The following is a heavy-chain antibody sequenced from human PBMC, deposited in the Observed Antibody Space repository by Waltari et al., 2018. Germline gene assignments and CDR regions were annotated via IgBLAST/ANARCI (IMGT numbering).Heavy chain of an antibody. V-gene: IGHV1-2*02. J-gene: IGHJ4*02. D-gene: IGHD1-7*01. CDR1: GYIFSANY. CDR2: INPNSGGT. CDR3: ARKDGIELPN. Sequence: QEQLVQSGAAVKKPGASVKVSCKTSGYIFSANYINWVRQAPGQGLEWMGWINPNSGGTNYAQRFQGRVTLTRDTSISTAYMELHNLRSDDTAVYYCARKDGIELPNWGQGTLVTVSS.